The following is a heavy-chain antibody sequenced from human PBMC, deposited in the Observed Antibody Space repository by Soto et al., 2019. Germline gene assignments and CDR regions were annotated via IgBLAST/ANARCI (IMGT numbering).Heavy chain of an antibody. CDR2: INEDGSEK. V-gene: IGHV3-7*01. J-gene: IGHJ5*02. CDR1: EFKRSISW. Sequence: GGSMRHFSGAAEFKRSISWMNWVRQAPGKGLEWVGSINEDGSEKNYVDSVKGRFTISRDNAKNSLYLQMNSLRADDTAMYYCARSIAWGQGTLVTVSS. CDR3: ARSIA.